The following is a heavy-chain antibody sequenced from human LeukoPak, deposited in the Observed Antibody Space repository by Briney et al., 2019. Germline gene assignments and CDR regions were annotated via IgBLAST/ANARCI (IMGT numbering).Heavy chain of an antibody. CDR1: GFSFSTYD. J-gene: IGHJ4*02. V-gene: IGHV3-23*01. CDR3: AKKPATIKFPFDI. Sequence: GGSLRLSCVGSGFSFSTYDMGWVRQTPGKGLEWVSAISTTGGYTEDADSVKGRFTISRDNSQNTLFLQMHSLRAEDTAVYYCAKKPATIKFPFDIWGQGTLDTVSP. D-gene: IGHD5-24*01. CDR2: ISTTGGYT.